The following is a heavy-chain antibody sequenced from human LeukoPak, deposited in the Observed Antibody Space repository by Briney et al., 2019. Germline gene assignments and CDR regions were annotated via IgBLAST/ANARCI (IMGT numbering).Heavy chain of an antibody. CDR1: GFTFSSYG. CDR2: VWYDGSNK. J-gene: IGHJ4*02. CDR3: AKDPQNYGDYVDGLFDY. D-gene: IGHD4-17*01. V-gene: IGHV3-33*06. Sequence: GGSLRLSCAASGFTFSSYGMHRVRQAPGKGLEWVAVVWYDGSNKYYADSVKGRFTISRDNSKNTLYLQMNSPRAEDTAVYYCAKDPQNYGDYVDGLFDYWGQGTLVTVSS.